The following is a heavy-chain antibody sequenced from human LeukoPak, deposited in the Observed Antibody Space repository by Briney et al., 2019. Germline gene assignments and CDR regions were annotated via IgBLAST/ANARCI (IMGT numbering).Heavy chain of an antibody. CDR2: IYTSGST. CDR3: ARADTAMVRGYFDY. V-gene: IGHV4-59*10. Sequence: SETLSLTCAVYGGSFSGYYWSWIRQPPGKGLEWIGRIYTSGSTNYNPSLKSRVTISVDTSKNQFSLKLSSVTAADTAVYYCARADTAMVRGYFDYWGQGTLVTVSS. CDR1: GGSFSGYY. D-gene: IGHD5-18*01. J-gene: IGHJ4*02.